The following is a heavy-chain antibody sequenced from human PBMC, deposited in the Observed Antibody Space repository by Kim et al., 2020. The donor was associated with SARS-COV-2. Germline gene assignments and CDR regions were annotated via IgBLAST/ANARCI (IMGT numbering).Heavy chain of an antibody. D-gene: IGHD3-3*01. CDR1: GYTFTGYY. V-gene: IGHV1-2*02. Sequence: ASVKVSCKASGYTFTGYYMHWVRQAPGQGLEWMGWINPNSGGTNYAQKFQGRVTMTRDTSISTAYMELSRLRSDDTAVYYCARDHRHYDFWSGYGWAYWFDPWGQGTLVTVSS. J-gene: IGHJ5*02. CDR2: INPNSGGT. CDR3: ARDHRHYDFWSGYGWAYWFDP.